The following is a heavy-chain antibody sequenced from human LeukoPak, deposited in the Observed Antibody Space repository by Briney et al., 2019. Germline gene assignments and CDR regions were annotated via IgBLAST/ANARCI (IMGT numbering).Heavy chain of an antibody. CDR3: AKILRMIVVEQIDQ. J-gene: IGHJ4*02. D-gene: IGHD3-22*01. Sequence: PGRSLRLSCAASGFAFSSYGMHWVRQAPGKGLEWVAVISYDGSNKYYADSVKGRFIISRDNSRNTLCLQMNSLRAEDTGVDYCAKILRMIVVEQIDQWGQGTLVTVSS. V-gene: IGHV3-30*18. CDR1: GFAFSSYG. CDR2: ISYDGSNK.